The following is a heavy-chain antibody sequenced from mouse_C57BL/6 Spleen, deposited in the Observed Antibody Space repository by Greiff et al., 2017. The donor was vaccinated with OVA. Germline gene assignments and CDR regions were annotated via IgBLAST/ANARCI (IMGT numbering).Heavy chain of an antibody. J-gene: IGHJ1*03. CDR1: GYTFTSYW. Sequence: QVQLQQPGAELVKPGASVKMSCKASGYTFTSYWITWVKQRPGQGLEWIGDIYPGSGSTTYNEKFKSKATLTLDTSSSTAYLQLSSLTSADSAVYYCQLGRGYFDVWGTGTTVTVSS. V-gene: IGHV1-55*01. D-gene: IGHD4-1*02. CDR3: QLGRGYFDV. CDR2: IYPGSGST.